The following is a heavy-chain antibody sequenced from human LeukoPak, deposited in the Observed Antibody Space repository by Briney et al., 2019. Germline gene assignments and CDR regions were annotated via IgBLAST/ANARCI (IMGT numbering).Heavy chain of an antibody. Sequence: GRSLRLSCAASGFTFSSYGMQWVRQAPGKGLEWVAVISYDGSNKYYADSVKGRFTIPRDNSKNTLYLQMNSLRAEDTAVYYCARAEAAAGLNYFDYWGQGTLVTVSS. D-gene: IGHD6-13*01. V-gene: IGHV3-30*12. CDR1: GFTFSSYG. CDR3: ARAEAAAGLNYFDY. J-gene: IGHJ4*02. CDR2: ISYDGSNK.